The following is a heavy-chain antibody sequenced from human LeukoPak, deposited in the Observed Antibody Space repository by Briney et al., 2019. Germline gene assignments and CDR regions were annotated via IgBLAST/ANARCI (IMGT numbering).Heavy chain of an antibody. Sequence: SETLSLTCTVSGGSISSSSYYWGWIRQPPGKGLEWIGSIYYSGSTYYNPSLKSRVTISVDTSKNQFSLKLSSVTAADTAVYYCASRGITMVRGVILGGLDYWGQGTLVTVSS. V-gene: IGHV4-39*01. CDR1: GGSISSSSYY. J-gene: IGHJ4*02. CDR3: ASRGITMVRGVILGGLDY. D-gene: IGHD3-10*01. CDR2: IYYSGST.